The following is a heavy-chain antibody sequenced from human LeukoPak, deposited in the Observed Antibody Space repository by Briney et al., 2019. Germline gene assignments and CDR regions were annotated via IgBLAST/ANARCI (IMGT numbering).Heavy chain of an antibody. CDR1: GFTFSSYS. Sequence: PGVSLRLSCAASGFTFSSYSMNWVRQAPGKGLEWVSSISSSSSYIYYADSVKGRFTISRDNAKNSLYLQMNSLRAEDTAVYYCARPPQLLFDGGYWGQGTLVTVSS. CDR2: ISSSSSYI. CDR3: ARPPQLLFDGGY. V-gene: IGHV3-21*01. D-gene: IGHD2-21*02. J-gene: IGHJ4*02.